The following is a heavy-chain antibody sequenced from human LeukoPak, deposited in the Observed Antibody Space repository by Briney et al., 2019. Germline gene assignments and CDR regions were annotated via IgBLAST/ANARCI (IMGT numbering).Heavy chain of an antibody. CDR2: IYSIGST. J-gene: IGHJ3*02. V-gene: IGHV4-59*01. D-gene: IGHD2-15*01. CDR1: GGSISSYY. Sequence: SETLSLTCTVSGGSISSYYWSWIRQPPGKGLEWIGYIYSIGSTNYNPSLKSRVTISVDTSKNQFSLNLSSVTAADTAVYYCARNIVVVGEDAFDIWGQGTMVTVSS. CDR3: ARNIVVVGEDAFDI.